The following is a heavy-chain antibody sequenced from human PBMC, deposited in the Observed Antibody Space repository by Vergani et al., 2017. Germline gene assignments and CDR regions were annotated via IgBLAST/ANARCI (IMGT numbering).Heavy chain of an antibody. Sequence: QLQLQQSGPGLVKPSETLSLTCTVSGYSISTSNYYWGWIRQPPGKGLEWIGNIYYTGSTYYNPSLKSRVTISVDTSKDHFSLQLISVTATDTAFYYCGRFPNIVGENWFDSWGQGTLVTVSS. V-gene: IGHV4-39*02. D-gene: IGHD2/OR15-2a*01. CDR3: GRFPNIVGENWFDS. CDR2: IYYTGST. J-gene: IGHJ5*01. CDR1: GYSISTSNYY.